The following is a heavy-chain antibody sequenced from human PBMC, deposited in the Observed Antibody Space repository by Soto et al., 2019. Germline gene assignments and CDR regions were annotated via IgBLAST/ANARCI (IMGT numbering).Heavy chain of an antibody. V-gene: IGHV1-69*01. D-gene: IGHD2-21*02. CDR1: GGTFSSYA. CDR3: AREAYCGGDCYSPSFDY. CDR2: IIPIFGTA. Sequence: QVQLVQSGAEVKKPGSSVKVSCKASGGTFSSYAISWVRQAPGQGLGWMGGIIPIFGTANYAQKFQGRVTITADESTSTAYMELSSLRSEDTAVYYCAREAYCGGDCYSPSFDYWGQGTLVTVSS. J-gene: IGHJ4*02.